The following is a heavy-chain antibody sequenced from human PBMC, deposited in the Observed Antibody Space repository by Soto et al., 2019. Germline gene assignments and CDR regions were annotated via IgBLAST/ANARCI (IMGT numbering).Heavy chain of an antibody. J-gene: IGHJ4*02. CDR2: IYHSGST. V-gene: IGHV4-30-2*01. CDR3: TSGPIGDYTDGFDY. D-gene: IGHD4-17*01. CDR1: GGSISSGGFS. Sequence: QLQLQESGSGLVKPSETLSLTCAVSGGSISSGGFSWSWIRQPPGKGLEWIGYIYHSGSTYYNPSLKSRVTISVDRSKNQFSLKLSSVTAADTAVYYCTSGPIGDYTDGFDYWGQGTLVTVSS.